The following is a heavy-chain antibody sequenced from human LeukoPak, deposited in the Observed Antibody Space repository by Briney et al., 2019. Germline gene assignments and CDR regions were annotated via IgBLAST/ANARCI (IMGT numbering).Heavy chain of an antibody. CDR1: GFTFSDDA. CDR2: ISGSGGST. CDR3: AKGVTGNARGFDY. V-gene: IGHV3-23*01. D-gene: IGHD1-1*01. J-gene: IGHJ4*02. Sequence: GGSLRLSCAASGFTFSDDAMNWVRQAPGKGLEWVSVISGSGGSTYYTDSVKGRFIISRDNSKNTLNLQMHSLRAEDTAVYYCAKGVTGNARGFDYWGQGTLVTVSS.